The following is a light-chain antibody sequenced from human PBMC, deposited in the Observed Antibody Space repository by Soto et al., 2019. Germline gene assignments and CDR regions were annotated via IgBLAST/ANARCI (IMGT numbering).Light chain of an antibody. J-gene: IGKJ1*01. CDR3: QKYNSAPRT. CDR1: QGIIDY. Sequence: DNQMTQPPSSLASSVGDRVTITCRASQGIIDYLAWYQQRPGKPPRLLIYAASTLQSGVPSRFSGSGAGTDFTLTISSLQPEDVATYYCQKYNSAPRTFGQGTKVEIK. CDR2: AAS. V-gene: IGKV1-27*01.